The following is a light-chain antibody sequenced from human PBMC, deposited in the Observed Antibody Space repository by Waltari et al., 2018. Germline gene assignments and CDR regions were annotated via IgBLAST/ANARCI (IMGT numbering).Light chain of an antibody. J-gene: IGKJ3*01. CDR1: QSIAIY. CDR2: AAS. V-gene: IGKV1-39*01. Sequence: DIQMTQSPSSLSASVGDRVTITCRASQSIAIYLNWYQQEPGKAPKLLSYAASSLQTGVPSRFSGSGSGTHFTLTISSLQPEDFATYYCQQSYSTPLTVGPGTKVDFQ. CDR3: QQSYSTPLT.